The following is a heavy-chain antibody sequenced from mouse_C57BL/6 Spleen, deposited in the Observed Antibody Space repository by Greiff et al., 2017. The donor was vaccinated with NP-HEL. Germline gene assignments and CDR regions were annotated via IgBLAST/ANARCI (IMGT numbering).Heavy chain of an antibody. CDR1: GYTFTDYE. CDR2: IDPETGGT. V-gene: IGHV1-15*01. J-gene: IGHJ3*01. CDR3: TESNYEDWFAY. Sequence: QVQLQQSGAELVRPGASVTLSCKASGYTFTDYEMHWVKQTPVHGLEWIGAIDPETGGTAYNQKFKGKAILTADKSSSTAYMELRSLPSEDSAVYYCTESNYEDWFAYWGQGTLVTVSA. D-gene: IGHD2-5*01.